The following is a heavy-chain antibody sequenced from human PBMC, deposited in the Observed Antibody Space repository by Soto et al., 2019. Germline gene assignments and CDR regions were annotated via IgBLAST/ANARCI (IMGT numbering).Heavy chain of an antibody. J-gene: IGHJ5*02. CDR3: ARVMYGDATRGVYNWFDT. CDR1: GYSISSGYY. V-gene: IGHV4-38-2*01. D-gene: IGHD4-17*01. CDR2: IYHSGST. Sequence: SETLSLTCAVSGYSISSGYYWGWIRQPPGKGLEWIGSIYHSGSTYYSPSLKSRVTISVDTSKNQFSLKLSSVTAADTAVYYCARVMYGDATRGVYNWFDTWGQGTVVT.